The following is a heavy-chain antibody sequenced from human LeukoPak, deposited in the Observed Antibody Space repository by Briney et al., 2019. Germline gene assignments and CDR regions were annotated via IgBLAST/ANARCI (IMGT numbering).Heavy chain of an antibody. CDR1: GSSISSGSYY. D-gene: IGHD4-23*01. J-gene: IGHJ4*02. CDR3: ARLTDDYGGNQYYFDY. V-gene: IGHV4-61*02. Sequence: SETLSLTCTVSGSSISSGSYYWSWIRQPAGKGLEWIGRIYTSGSTNYNPSLKSRVTISVDTSKNQFSLKLSSVTAADTAVYYCARLTDDYGGNQYYFDYWGQGTLVTVSS. CDR2: IYTSGST.